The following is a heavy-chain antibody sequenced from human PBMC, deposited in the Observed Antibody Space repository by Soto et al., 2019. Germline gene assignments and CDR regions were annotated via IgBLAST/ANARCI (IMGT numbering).Heavy chain of an antibody. CDR2: FSGGRGGT. Sequence: EVQLLDSGGGSVQPGGSLKLSCAVSDFSISEYGVTWVRQPSGKGLYWVSGFSGGRGGTFYADSVRGRSTISGDDSRNMVYRQMDSLGVEDTAVYYCVKWNGFGESWGQATLVTVSS. V-gene: IGHV3-23*01. CDR1: DFSISEYG. CDR3: VKWNGFGES. D-gene: IGHD3-10*01. J-gene: IGHJ4*02.